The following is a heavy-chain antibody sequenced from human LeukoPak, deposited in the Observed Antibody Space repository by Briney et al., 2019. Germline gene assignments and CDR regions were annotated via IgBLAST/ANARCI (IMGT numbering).Heavy chain of an antibody. CDR3: ARGAYGDYPGY. CDR2: ISSTSTHI. D-gene: IGHD4-17*01. CDR1: GFTFSYYS. V-gene: IGHV3-21*01. J-gene: IGHJ4*02. Sequence: GGSLRLSCAVPGFTFSYYSMNWVRQAPGKGLEWVSFISSTSTHIYYTDSVKGRFTISRDNAKNSLYLQMNSLRAEDTAVYYCARGAYGDYPGYWGQGTLVTVSS.